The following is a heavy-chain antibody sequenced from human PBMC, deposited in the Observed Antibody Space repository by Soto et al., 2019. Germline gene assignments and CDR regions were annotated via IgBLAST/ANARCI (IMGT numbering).Heavy chain of an antibody. CDR3: VRIRTGAAGPSVAS. CDR1: ADSLSHSYFF. CDR2: IYYPGNT. D-gene: IGHD6-13*01. V-gene: IGHV4-39*01. J-gene: IGHJ2*01. Sequence: ETLCVPYTVSADSLSHSYFFCCWVRQPQKKGLDWIGNIYYPGNTFYNPSLRSRVTISADTSKNQFSLKLSSVTAADTAVYDCVRIRTGAAGPSVASRGR.